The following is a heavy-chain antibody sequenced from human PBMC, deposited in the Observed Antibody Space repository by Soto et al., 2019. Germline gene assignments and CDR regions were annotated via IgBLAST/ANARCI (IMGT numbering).Heavy chain of an antibody. CDR3: TTLSYLYYDGMDV. J-gene: IGHJ6*02. CDR1: GFTFSNAW. V-gene: IGHV3-15*01. Sequence: GGSLRLSXEASGFTFSNAWMNWVRQGPGKGLEWLGRIKSKVDGGTADYGAATKGRFSISRDDLKNMLYLQMNSLKPDDTAVYYCTTLSYLYYDGMDVWGQETTVTVSS. CDR2: IKSKVDGGTA. D-gene: IGHD2-2*01.